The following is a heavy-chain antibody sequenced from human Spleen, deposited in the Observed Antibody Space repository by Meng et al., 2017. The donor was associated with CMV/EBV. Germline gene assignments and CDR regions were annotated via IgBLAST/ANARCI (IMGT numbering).Heavy chain of an antibody. J-gene: IGHJ2*01. Sequence: FHLGSNPMAWVRQAPAKGLAWVARIRGSEDSASYAASVKGRFTISRDTSKNTLFIQTNSLRADDPAVYFCAKRVPQASPREWYFDLWGRGTLATVSS. V-gene: IGHV3-23*01. D-gene: IGHD4/OR15-4a*01. CDR1: FHLGSNP. CDR3: AKRVPQASPREWYFDL. CDR2: IRGSEDSA.